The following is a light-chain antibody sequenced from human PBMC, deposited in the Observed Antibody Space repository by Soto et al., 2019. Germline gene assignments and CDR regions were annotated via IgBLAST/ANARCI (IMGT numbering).Light chain of an antibody. CDR1: QSVTNN. CDR2: RAS. J-gene: IGKJ1*01. CDR3: HQYNHWPGT. V-gene: IGKV3D-15*01. Sequence: EIVMTQSPVTLSVSPGEKAIFSCRASQSVTNNLAWYQQTPGQAPRLLIYRASTRVTGVPVRFSGSGSGTQFTLTISSLQSEDSAVYYCHQYNHWPGTFGQGTKVEIK.